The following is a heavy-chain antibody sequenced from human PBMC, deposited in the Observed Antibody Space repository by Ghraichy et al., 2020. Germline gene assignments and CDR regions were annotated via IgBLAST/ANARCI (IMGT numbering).Heavy chain of an antibody. D-gene: IGHD6-13*01. CDR1: GYTFTGYY. Sequence: ASVKVSCKASGYTFTGYYMHWVRQAPGQGLEWMGWINPNSGGTNYAQKFQGRVTMTRDTSISTAYMELSRLRSDDTAVYYCARTSHSSTHYFDYWGQGTLVTVSS. J-gene: IGHJ4*02. CDR2: INPNSGGT. V-gene: IGHV1-2*02. CDR3: ARTSHSSTHYFDY.